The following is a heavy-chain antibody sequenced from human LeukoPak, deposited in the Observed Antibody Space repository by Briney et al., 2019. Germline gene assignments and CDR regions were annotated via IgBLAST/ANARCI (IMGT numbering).Heavy chain of an antibody. CDR2: IYYSGST. CDR1: GGSISSSSYY. V-gene: IGHV4-39*07. CDR3: ARGFGGPNAFDI. Sequence: SETLSLTCTVSGGSISSSSYYWGWIRQPPGKGLEWIGSIYYSGSTYYNPSLKSRVTVSIDTSKNQVSLKLSSMTAADTAVYYCARGFGGPNAFDIWGQGTMVTVSS. D-gene: IGHD3-16*01. J-gene: IGHJ3*02.